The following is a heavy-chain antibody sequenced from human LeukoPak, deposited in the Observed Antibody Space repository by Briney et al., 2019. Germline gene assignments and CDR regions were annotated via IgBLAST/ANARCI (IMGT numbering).Heavy chain of an antibody. V-gene: IGHV4-34*01. Sequence: SETLSLTCAVYGGSFSGYYWSWIRQPPGKGLEWIGEINHSGSTNYNPSLKSRVTISVDTSKNQFSLKLSSVTAADTAVYYCARGPAPFWSGYYPLDYWGQGTLVTVSS. J-gene: IGHJ4*02. CDR2: INHSGST. CDR3: ARGPAPFWSGYYPLDY. D-gene: IGHD3-3*01. CDR1: GGSFSGYY.